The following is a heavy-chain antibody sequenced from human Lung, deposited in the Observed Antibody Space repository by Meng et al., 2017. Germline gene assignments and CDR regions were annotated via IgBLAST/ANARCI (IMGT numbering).Heavy chain of an antibody. CDR1: GYTFTGYC. J-gene: IGHJ3*02. CDR3: ARGGKYYDILTGYSYRNDAFDI. V-gene: IGHV1-18*01. Sequence: ASVKVSCKASGYTFTGYCIRWVRQAPGQGLEWMGWISAYNGNTNYAQKLQGRVTMTTDTSTSTAYMELRSLRSDDTAVYYCARGGKYYDILTGYSYRNDAFDIWGQGTMVTVSS. D-gene: IGHD3-9*01. CDR2: ISAYNGNT.